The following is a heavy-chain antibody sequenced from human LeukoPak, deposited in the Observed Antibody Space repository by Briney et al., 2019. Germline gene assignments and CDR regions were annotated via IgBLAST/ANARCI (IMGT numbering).Heavy chain of an antibody. CDR2: IKHDGSEK. D-gene: IGHD6-13*01. CDR3: ARDRSSGRYQNFDY. Sequence: PGGSLRLSCAASGFTFSSYWMSWVRQAPGKGLEWVANIKHDGSEKYYVDSVKGRFTISRDNAKNSLYLQMNSLRADDTAVYYCARDRSSGRYQNFDYWGQGTLVTVSS. V-gene: IGHV3-7*01. CDR1: GFTFSSYW. J-gene: IGHJ4*02.